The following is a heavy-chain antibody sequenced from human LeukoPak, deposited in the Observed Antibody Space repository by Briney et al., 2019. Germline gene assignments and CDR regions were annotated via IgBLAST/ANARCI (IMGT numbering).Heavy chain of an antibody. CDR3: ARSRRQWLVSAGNYYYYMDV. CDR2: IYTSGST. V-gene: IGHV4-61*02. Sequence: SETLSLTCTVSGDSISSGASYWSWIRQPAGKGLEWIGRIYTSGSTNYNPSLKSRVTISVDTSKNQFSLKLSSVTAADTAVYYCARSRRQWLVSAGNYYYYMDVWGKGTTVTISS. CDR1: GDSISSGASY. D-gene: IGHD6-19*01. J-gene: IGHJ6*03.